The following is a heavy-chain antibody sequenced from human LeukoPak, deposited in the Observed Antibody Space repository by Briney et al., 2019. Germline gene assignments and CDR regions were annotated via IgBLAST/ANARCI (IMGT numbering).Heavy chain of an antibody. D-gene: IGHD6-13*01. CDR3: AGTRASIAAAGIFGYYYYYYMDV. Sequence: GASVKVSCKASGGTFSSYAISWVRQAPGQGLEWVGGIIPIFGTANYAQKFQGRVTITADESTSTAYMELSSLRSEDTAVYYCAGTRASIAAAGIFGYYYYYYMDVWGKGTTVTISS. CDR1: GGTFSSYA. V-gene: IGHV1-69*13. CDR2: IIPIFGTA. J-gene: IGHJ6*03.